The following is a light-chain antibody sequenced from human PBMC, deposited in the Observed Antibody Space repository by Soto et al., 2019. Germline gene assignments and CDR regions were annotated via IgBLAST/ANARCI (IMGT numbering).Light chain of an antibody. CDR1: SSNIGSNY. CDR3: AAWDDSLSGYV. CDR2: RNN. V-gene: IGLV1-47*01. Sequence: QSVLTQPPSASGTPGQRVTFSCSGSSSNIGSNYVYWYQQLPGTAPKLIIYRNNQRPSGVPDRFSGSKSGTSASLAISGLRSEDEADYYCAAWDDSLSGYVFGTGTKVTVL. J-gene: IGLJ1*01.